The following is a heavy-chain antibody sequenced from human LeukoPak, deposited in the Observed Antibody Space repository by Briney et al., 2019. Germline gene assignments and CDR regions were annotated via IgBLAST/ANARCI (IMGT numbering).Heavy chain of an antibody. Sequence: GGSLRLSCAASGFTFSSYGMHWVRQAPGKGLEWVSGISWNSGNIDYADSVKGRFTISRDNAKNSLYLQMNSLRAEDTAFYYCAKDIYSNYHDSSGYFDYWGQRTLVTVSS. CDR1: GFTFSSYG. CDR2: ISWNSGNI. CDR3: AKDIYSNYHDSSGYFDY. D-gene: IGHD3-22*01. J-gene: IGHJ4*02. V-gene: IGHV3-9*01.